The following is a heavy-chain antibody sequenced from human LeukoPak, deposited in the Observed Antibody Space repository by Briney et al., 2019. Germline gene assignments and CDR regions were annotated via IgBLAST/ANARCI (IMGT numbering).Heavy chain of an antibody. V-gene: IGHV3-33*06. D-gene: IGHD2-15*01. J-gene: IGHJ4*02. CDR1: GFTFSSYG. CDR3: AKGYCSGGSCAHFDY. Sequence: GGSLRLSRAASGFTFSSYGMHWVRQAPGKGLEWVALIWYDGSDKYYADSVKGRFTISRDNSKNTLYLQMNSLRAEDTAVYYCAKGYCSGGSCAHFDYWGQGTLVTVSS. CDR2: IWYDGSDK.